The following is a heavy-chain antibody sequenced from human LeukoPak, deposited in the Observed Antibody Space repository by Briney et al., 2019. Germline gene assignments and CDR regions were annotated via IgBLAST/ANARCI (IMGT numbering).Heavy chain of an antibody. Sequence: ASVTVTCKASGYTFTNYGFSWVRQAPGQGLAWVGWISAYNGNTNYAQKLQGRVTMTTDTSTSTAYMELRSLRSDDTAVYYCARASTRTAYYYYMDVWGKGTTVTVSS. D-gene: IGHD5-18*01. V-gene: IGHV1-18*01. CDR1: GYTFTNYG. CDR2: ISAYNGNT. J-gene: IGHJ6*03. CDR3: ARASTRTAYYYYMDV.